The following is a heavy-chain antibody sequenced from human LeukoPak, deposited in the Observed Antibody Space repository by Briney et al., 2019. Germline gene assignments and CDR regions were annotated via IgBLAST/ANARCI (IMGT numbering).Heavy chain of an antibody. V-gene: IGHV4-30-4*07. CDR1: GGSISSGGYS. Sequence: SETLSLTCTVSGGSISSGGYSWSWIRQPPGKGLEWIGYIYYSGSTYYNPSLKSRVTISVDTSKNQFSLKLSSVTAADTAVYYCARGAYWSVPYFDYWGQGTLVTVSS. D-gene: IGHD2-21*01. CDR3: ARGAYWSVPYFDY. CDR2: IYYSGST. J-gene: IGHJ4*02.